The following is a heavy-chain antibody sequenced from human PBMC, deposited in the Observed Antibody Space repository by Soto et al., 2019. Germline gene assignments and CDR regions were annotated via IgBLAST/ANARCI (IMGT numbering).Heavy chain of an antibody. J-gene: IGHJ4*02. V-gene: IGHV3-33*01. D-gene: IGHD5-18*01. CDR1: GFTFSSYG. CDR3: ARDLEDTAFDY. CDR2: IWYDGSNK. Sequence: GGSLRLSCAASGFTFSSYGMHWVRQAPGKGLEWVAVIWYDGSNKYYADSVKGRFTISRDNSKNTLYLQMNSLRAEDTAVYYCARDLEDTAFDYWGQGTLVTVSS.